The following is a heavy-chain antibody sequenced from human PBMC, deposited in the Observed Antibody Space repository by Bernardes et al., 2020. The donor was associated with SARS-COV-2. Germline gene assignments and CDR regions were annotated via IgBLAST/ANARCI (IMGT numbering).Heavy chain of an antibody. CDR1: GFTFSSYA. J-gene: IGHJ3*02. CDR3: TRVSPIVGAYYDAFDI. CDR2: ISSDGDNT. V-gene: IGHV3-64*04. Sequence: GGSLRLSCSASGFTFSSYALHWVRQAPGKGLEYVSAISSDGDNTYYADSVKGRFIISRDNSKNMLHLQMNSLKTEDTAVYYCTRVSPIVGAYYDAFDIWGQGTMVTVSS. D-gene: IGHD1-26*01.